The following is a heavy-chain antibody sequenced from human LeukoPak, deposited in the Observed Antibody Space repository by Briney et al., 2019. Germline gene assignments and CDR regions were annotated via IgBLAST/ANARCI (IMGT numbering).Heavy chain of an antibody. CDR3: ARALVGYSYGPFDY. J-gene: IGHJ4*02. D-gene: IGHD5-18*01. CDR1: GYTFTSYG. V-gene: IGHV1-18*01. Sequence: VSVKVSCKASGYTFTSYGISWVRQAPGQGLEWMGWISSYNGNTNYAQKLQGRVTMTTDTSTSTAYMELRSLRSDDTAVYYCARALVGYSYGPFDYWGQGTLVTV. CDR2: ISSYNGNT.